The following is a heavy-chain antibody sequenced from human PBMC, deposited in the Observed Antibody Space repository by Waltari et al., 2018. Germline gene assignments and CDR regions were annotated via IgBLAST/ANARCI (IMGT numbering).Heavy chain of an antibody. V-gene: IGHV4-59*11. Sequence: QVHLQESGPGQVKPSETLSLTCDVSRGSIRSHYWSWIRRPPGKGLEWIGYIYYNGATNYNPSPMSRVTISVDTAKNQFSLKLSSVTAADTAVYYCARDRVVPADEPDYYGLDVWGQGTTVTVSS. D-gene: IGHD2-2*01. CDR3: ARDRVVPADEPDYYGLDV. CDR2: IYYNGAT. CDR1: RGSIRSHY. J-gene: IGHJ6*02.